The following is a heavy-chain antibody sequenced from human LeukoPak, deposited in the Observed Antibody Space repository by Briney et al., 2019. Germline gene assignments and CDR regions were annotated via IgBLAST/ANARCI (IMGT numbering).Heavy chain of an antibody. V-gene: IGHV3-23*01. D-gene: IGHD3-22*01. CDR1: GFTFSSYA. CDR3: AKDRTSYYYDSSGYYSAGDY. Sequence: GGSLRLSCAASGFTFSSYAMSWVRQAPGKGLEWVSAISGSGGSTYYADSVKGRFTISRDNSKNTLYLQMNSLRAEDTAVYYCAKDRTSYYYDSSGYYSAGDYWGQGTLVTVSS. CDR2: ISGSGGST. J-gene: IGHJ4*02.